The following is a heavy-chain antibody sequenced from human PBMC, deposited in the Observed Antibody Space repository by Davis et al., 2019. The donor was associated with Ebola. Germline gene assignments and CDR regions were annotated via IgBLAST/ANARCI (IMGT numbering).Heavy chain of an antibody. J-gene: IGHJ5*02. CDR2: ISYDGSNK. CDR1: GFTFSSYG. CDR3: ARDSEEQWVGHLGWFDP. V-gene: IGHV3-30*03. Sequence: PGGSLRLSCAASGFTFSSYGMHWVRQAPGKGLEWVAVISYDGSNKYYADSVKGRFTISRDNSKNTLYLQMNSLRAEDTAVYYCARDSEEQWVGHLGWFDPWGQGTLVTVSS. D-gene: IGHD6-19*01.